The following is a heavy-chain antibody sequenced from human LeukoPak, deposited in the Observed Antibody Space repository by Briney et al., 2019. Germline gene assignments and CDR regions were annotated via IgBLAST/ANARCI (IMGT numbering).Heavy chain of an antibody. CDR2: FDPEDGET. Sequence: ASVKVSCKVSGYTLTELSMHWVRQAPGKGLEWMGGFDPEDGETIYAQKFQGRVTMTTDTSTSTAYMELRSLRSDGTAVYYCARGGGSIVGATTLYYFDYWGQGTLVTVSS. J-gene: IGHJ4*02. CDR3: ARGGGSIVGATTLYYFDY. V-gene: IGHV1-24*01. D-gene: IGHD1-26*01. CDR1: GYTLTELS.